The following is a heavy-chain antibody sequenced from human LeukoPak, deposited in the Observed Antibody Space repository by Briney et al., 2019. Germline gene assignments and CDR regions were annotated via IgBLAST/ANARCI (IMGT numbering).Heavy chain of an antibody. Sequence: ASVKVSCKASGYTFTGYYMHWVRQAPGQGLEWMGWINPNSGGTKYAQKFQGRVTMTRDTSISTAYMELSRLRSDDTAVYYCARDTRGDYSNYYFDYWGQGTLVTVSS. CDR2: INPNSGGT. V-gene: IGHV1-2*02. J-gene: IGHJ4*02. CDR1: GYTFTGYY. CDR3: ARDTRGDYSNYYFDY. D-gene: IGHD4-11*01.